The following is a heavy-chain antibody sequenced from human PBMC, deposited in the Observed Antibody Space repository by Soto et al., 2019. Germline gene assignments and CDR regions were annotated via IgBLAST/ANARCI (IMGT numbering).Heavy chain of an antibody. CDR2: VSTSGSTI. CDR3: AAFRFRTVCSAS. D-gene: IGHD3-16*01. Sequence: WSSPAPGKGLEWLSYVSTSGSTIFYADSVKGRFTISRDNAKNSLFLQMNSLRPEDTALYFCAAFRFRTVCSASWVQGTLVPGFS. V-gene: IGHV3-11*04. J-gene: IGHJ1*01.